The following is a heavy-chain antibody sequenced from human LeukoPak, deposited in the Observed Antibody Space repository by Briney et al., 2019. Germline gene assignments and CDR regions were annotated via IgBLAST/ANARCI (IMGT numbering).Heavy chain of an antibody. CDR1: GFTFSNYN. CDR2: ISSSNNYI. CDR3: ARRSPNYYFDY. Sequence: PGGSLRLSCAASGFTFSNYNMNWVRQAPVKGLEWVSSISSSNNYIYYADSVKGRFTISRDNAKNSLYLQMNSLRAEDTAVYYCARRSPNYYFDYWGQGTPVTVSS. V-gene: IGHV3-21*01. J-gene: IGHJ4*02.